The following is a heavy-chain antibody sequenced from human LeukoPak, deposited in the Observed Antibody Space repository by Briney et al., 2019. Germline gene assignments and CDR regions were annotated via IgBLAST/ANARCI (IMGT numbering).Heavy chain of an antibody. Sequence: GGSLRLSCAASGFTFSDYGLHWVRQAPGKGLEWVSFIRYDGSKKHYADSVKGRFTFSTDNSKNMLYLQMNSLRADDTARYYCVKGRDFYFDYWGQGTLVTVSS. J-gene: IGHJ4*02. CDR2: IRYDGSKK. CDR3: VKGRDFYFDY. D-gene: IGHD3/OR15-3a*01. CDR1: GFTFSDYG. V-gene: IGHV3-30*02.